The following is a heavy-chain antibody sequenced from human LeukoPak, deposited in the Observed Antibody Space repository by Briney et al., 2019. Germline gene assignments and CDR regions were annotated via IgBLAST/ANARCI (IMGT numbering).Heavy chain of an antibody. Sequence: GGSLRLSCAASGFTVSRNYMSWVRQAPGKGLEWVSVIYSGGSTYYADSVKGRFTISRDNSKNTLYLQMNSLRAEDTAAYYCAKDAVRGSGRINWFDTWGQGTLVTVSS. D-gene: IGHD3-10*01. J-gene: IGHJ5*02. CDR1: GFTVSRNY. V-gene: IGHV3-53*01. CDR3: AKDAVRGSGRINWFDT. CDR2: IYSGGST.